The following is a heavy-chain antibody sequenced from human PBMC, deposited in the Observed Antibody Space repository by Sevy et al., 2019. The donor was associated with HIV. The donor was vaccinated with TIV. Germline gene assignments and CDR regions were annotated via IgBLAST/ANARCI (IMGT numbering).Heavy chain of an antibody. D-gene: IGHD6-13*01. CDR2: IYYSGST. V-gene: IGHV4-59*01. CDR3: ARQQLTLVMDY. J-gene: IGHJ4*02. Sequence: SETLSLTCTVSGGSISSYYWSWIRQPPGKGLEWIGYIYYSGSTNYNPSLKSRVTISVDTSKNQFSLKLISVTAADTAVYYCARQQLTLVMDYWGQGTLVTVSS. CDR1: GGSISSYY.